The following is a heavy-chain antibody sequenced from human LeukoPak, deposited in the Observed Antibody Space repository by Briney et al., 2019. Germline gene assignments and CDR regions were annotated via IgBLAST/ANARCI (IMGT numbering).Heavy chain of an antibody. V-gene: IGHV4-4*07. CDR3: ARELDNYYCYYYMDV. CDR2: IYTSWST. Sequence: KPSETLSFTCTVSGGSISSYYWSWIRQPAAKGLEWIGRIYTSWSTNYNPSLKSRVTMSVDTSKNQFSLKLSSVTAADTAVYYCARELDNYYCYYYMDVWGKGTTVTISS. D-gene: IGHD1-1*01. CDR1: GGSISSYY. J-gene: IGHJ6*03.